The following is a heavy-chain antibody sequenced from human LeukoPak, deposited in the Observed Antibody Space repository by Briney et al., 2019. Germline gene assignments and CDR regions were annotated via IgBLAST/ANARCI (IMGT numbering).Heavy chain of an antibody. V-gene: IGHV4-34*01. J-gene: IGHJ4*02. CDR1: GGSFSGYY. D-gene: IGHD1-14*01. CDR3: ARGDRPGYDY. CDR2: INHSGST. Sequence: KPSETLSLTCAVYGGSFSGYYWSWIRQPPGKGLEWIGEINHSGSTNYNPSLKSRVTISVDTSKNQFSLKLSSVTAADTAVYCCARGDRPGYDYWGQGTLVTVSS.